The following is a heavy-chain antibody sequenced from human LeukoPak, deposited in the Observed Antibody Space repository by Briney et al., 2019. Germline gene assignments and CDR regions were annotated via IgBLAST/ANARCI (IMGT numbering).Heavy chain of an antibody. D-gene: IGHD6-13*01. CDR2: IYHSGST. Sequence: PSETLSLTYAVSGGSISSGGYSWSWIRQPPGKGLEWIGYIYHSGSTYYNPSLKSRVTIPVDRSKNQFSLKLSSVTAADTAVYYCARGGLAAAAGWFDPWGQGTLVTVSS. CDR1: GGSISSGGYS. V-gene: IGHV4-30-2*01. J-gene: IGHJ5*02. CDR3: ARGGLAAAAGWFDP.